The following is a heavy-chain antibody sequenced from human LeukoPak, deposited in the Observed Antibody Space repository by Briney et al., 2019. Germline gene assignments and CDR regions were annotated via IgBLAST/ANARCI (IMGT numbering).Heavy chain of an antibody. D-gene: IGHD5/OR15-5a*01. CDR3: ARDDSTPY. Sequence: GGSLRLSCAASGFTVSSNYMSWVRQAPGKGLEWVSVIYSGGTTYYADSVEGRFTISRDNSKNTLYLQMNSLRAEDTAVYYCARDDSTPYWGQGTLVTVSS. CDR2: IYSGGTT. V-gene: IGHV3-53*01. J-gene: IGHJ4*02. CDR1: GFTVSSNY.